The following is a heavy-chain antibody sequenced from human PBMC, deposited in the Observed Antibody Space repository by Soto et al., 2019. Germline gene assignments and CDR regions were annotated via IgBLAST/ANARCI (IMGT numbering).Heavy chain of an antibody. D-gene: IGHD2-8*02. J-gene: IGHJ3*02. CDR3: ANNLVGTDQNAYDI. CDR1: GGTFTTYT. V-gene: IGHV1-69*02. CDR2: IIPVIGLT. Sequence: QVQLVQSGAEVKKPGSSVRVSCTVSGGTFTTYTIDWVRQAPGQGLEWMGRIIPVIGLTNYGLPGRVTITADKSTSTAYLELSGLKSEGTAMYYCANNLVGTDQNAYDIWGQGTMVTVSS.